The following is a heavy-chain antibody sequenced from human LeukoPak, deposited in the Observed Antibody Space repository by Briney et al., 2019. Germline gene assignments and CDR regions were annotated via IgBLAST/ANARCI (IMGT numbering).Heavy chain of an antibody. V-gene: IGHV4-4*07. J-gene: IGHJ3*02. CDR1: GGSISSYY. Sequence: SETLSLTCTVSGGSISSYYWSWIRQPAGKGLEWIGRIYTSGSTNYNPSLKSRVTMSVDASKNQFSLKLSSVTAADTAVYYCARDYDSNDAFDIWGQGTMVTVSS. CDR2: IYTSGST. CDR3: ARDYDSNDAFDI. D-gene: IGHD3-22*01.